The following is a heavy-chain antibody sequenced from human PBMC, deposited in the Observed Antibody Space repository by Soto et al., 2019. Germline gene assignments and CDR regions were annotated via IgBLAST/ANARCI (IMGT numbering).Heavy chain of an antibody. CDR2: FDPEDGET. V-gene: IGHV1-24*01. CDR1: GYTLTELS. J-gene: IGHJ4*02. D-gene: IGHD3-22*01. CDR3: ATDQPPYYYDSSGYYYPAA. Sequence: ASVKVSCKVSGYTLTELSMHWVRQAPGKGLEWMGGFDPEDGETIYAQKFQGRVTMTEDTSTDTAYMELSSLRSEDTAVYYCATDQPPYYYDSSGYYYPAAWGQGTLVTVSS.